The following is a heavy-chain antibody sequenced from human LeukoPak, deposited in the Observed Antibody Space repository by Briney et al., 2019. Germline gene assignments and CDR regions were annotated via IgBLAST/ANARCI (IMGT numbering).Heavy chain of an antibody. CDR3: AGERGPYDSSGQMGGYFDY. CDR1: GGSISSSNW. CDR2: IYHSGST. D-gene: IGHD3-22*01. Sequence: SETLSLTCAVSGGSISSSNWWSWVRQPPGKGLEWIGEIYHSGSTNYNPSLKSRVTISVDKSKNQFSLKLSSVTAADTAVYYCAGERGPYDSSGQMGGYFDYWGQGTLVTVSS. V-gene: IGHV4-4*02. J-gene: IGHJ4*02.